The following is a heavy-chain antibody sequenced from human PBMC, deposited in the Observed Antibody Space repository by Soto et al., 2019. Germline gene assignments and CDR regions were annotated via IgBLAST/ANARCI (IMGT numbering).Heavy chain of an antibody. D-gene: IGHD6-13*01. CDR3: ARDRPRYSSSWYGPYYYGMDV. J-gene: IGHJ6*02. CDR1: GFTFSSYA. V-gene: IGHV3-30-3*01. Sequence: PGGSLRLSCAASGFTFSSYAMHWVRQAPGKGLEWVAVISYDGSNKYYADSVKGRFTISRDNSKNTLYLQMNSLRAEDTAVYYCARDRPRYSSSWYGPYYYGMDVWGQGTTVTVSS. CDR2: ISYDGSNK.